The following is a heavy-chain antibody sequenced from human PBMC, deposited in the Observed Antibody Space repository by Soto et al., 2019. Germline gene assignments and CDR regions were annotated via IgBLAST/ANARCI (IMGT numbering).Heavy chain of an antibody. Sequence: SGPTLVNPTQTLTLTCTFSGFSLSTSRMCVSWIRQPPGKALEWLARIDWDDDKYYSTSLKTRLIISKDTSENQVVLRMTNMDPVDTATYYCARINPSNWLLEYWGQGTLVTVSS. D-gene: IGHD7-27*01. J-gene: IGHJ4*02. CDR1: GFSLSTSRMC. V-gene: IGHV2-70*11. CDR2: IDWDDDK. CDR3: ARINPSNWLLEY.